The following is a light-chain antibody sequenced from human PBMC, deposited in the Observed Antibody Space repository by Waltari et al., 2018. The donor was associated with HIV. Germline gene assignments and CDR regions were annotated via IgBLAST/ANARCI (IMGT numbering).Light chain of an antibody. Sequence: QSVLTQPPSVSGAPGQRVTISCTGRSSHIGAGYAVHRYQHFPGTAPKLLIFGDSNRPSGVPDRFSGSKSGTSASLAITGLQAEDEADYYCQSYDTGLVFGGGTKLTVL. CDR3: QSYDTGLV. J-gene: IGLJ2*01. CDR1: SSHIGAGYA. CDR2: GDS. V-gene: IGLV1-40*01.